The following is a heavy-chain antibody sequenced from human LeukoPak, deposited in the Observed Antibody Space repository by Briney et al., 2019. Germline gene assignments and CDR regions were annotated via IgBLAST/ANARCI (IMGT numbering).Heavy chain of an antibody. Sequence: ASVKVSCKASGYTFTDYYMHWVRQAPGQGLEWMGWMNPNSGNTGYAQKFQGRVTMTRSTSISTAYMELSSLRPEDTAVYYCARESVYCSGGSCYSKRIDYWGQGTLVTVSS. J-gene: IGHJ4*02. CDR2: MNPNSGNT. D-gene: IGHD2-15*01. V-gene: IGHV1-8*02. CDR3: ARESVYCSGGSCYSKRIDY. CDR1: GYTFTDYY.